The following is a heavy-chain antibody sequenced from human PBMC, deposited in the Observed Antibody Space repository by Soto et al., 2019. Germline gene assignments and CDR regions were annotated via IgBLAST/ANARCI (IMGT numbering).Heavy chain of an antibody. CDR2: IWYDGSNK. J-gene: IGHJ6*02. CDR3: ARELPVSYGMDV. Sequence: GGSLRLSCAASGFTFSSYGMHWVRQAPGKGLEWVAVIWYDGSNKYYADSVKGRFTISRDNSKNTLYLQMNSLRAEDTAVYYCARELPVSYGMDVWGQGTTVTVSS. D-gene: IGHD3-10*01. V-gene: IGHV3-33*01. CDR1: GFTFSSYG.